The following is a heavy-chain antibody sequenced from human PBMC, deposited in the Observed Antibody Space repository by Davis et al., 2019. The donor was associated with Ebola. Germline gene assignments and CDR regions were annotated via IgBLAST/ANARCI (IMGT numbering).Heavy chain of an antibody. CDR2: INPSGGST. D-gene: IGHD5-12*01. J-gene: IGHJ3*02. CDR3: TTPGGQDSGYDVFDI. CDR1: GYTFTSYY. V-gene: IGHV1-46*03. Sequence: AASVKVSCKASGYTFTSYYMHWVRQAPGQGLEWMGIINPSGGSTSYAQKFQGRVTMTRDTSTSTVYMELSSLRSEDTAVYYCTTPGGQDSGYDVFDIWGQGTMVTVSS.